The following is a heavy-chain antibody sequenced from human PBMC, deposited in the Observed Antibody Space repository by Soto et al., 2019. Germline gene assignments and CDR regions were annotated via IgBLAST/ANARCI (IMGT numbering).Heavy chain of an antibody. D-gene: IGHD5-18*01. Sequence: SETLSLTCTVPGGSISSYYWSWIRQPPGKGLEWIGYIYYSGSTNYNPSLKSRVTISVDTSKNQFSLKLSSVTAADTAVYYCARVGVSDTAMVGYYYGMDVWGQGTTVTVSS. J-gene: IGHJ6*02. CDR1: GGSISSYY. V-gene: IGHV4-59*01. CDR3: ARVGVSDTAMVGYYYGMDV. CDR2: IYYSGST.